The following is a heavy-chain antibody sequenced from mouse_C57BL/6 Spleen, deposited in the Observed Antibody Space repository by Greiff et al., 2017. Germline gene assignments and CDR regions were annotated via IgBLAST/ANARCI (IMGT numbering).Heavy chain of an antibody. J-gene: IGHJ2*01. Sequence: VQLQQSGAELVRPGASVKLSCTASGFNIKDYYMHWVKQRPEQGLEWIGRIDPEDGDTEYAPKFQGKATMTADTSSHTAYLQLSSLTSEDTAVYYCTTRITTVVFDYWGQGTTLTVSS. CDR2: IDPEDGDT. D-gene: IGHD1-1*01. V-gene: IGHV14-1*01. CDR1: GFNIKDYY. CDR3: TTRITTVVFDY.